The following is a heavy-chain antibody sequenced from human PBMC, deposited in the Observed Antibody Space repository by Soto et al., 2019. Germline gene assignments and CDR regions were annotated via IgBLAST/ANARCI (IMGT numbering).Heavy chain of an antibody. CDR2: ILSSSGGI. D-gene: IGHD2-21*02. CDR3: ARDWRAPLVATAMTYYMDV. Sequence: EVQLVESGGGLVQPGGSLRLSCAASGFTFGSYSMNWVRQAPGKGLEWVSFILSSSGGIYYADSVKGRFTISRDNAKNSLYLQMNRLRAEDTAVYYGARDWRAPLVATAMTYYMDVWGKGTTVTVSS. J-gene: IGHJ6*03. V-gene: IGHV3-48*01. CDR1: GFTFGSYS.